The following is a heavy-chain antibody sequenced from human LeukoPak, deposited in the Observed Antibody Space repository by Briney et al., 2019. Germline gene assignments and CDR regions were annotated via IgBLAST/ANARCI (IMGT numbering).Heavy chain of an antibody. D-gene: IGHD1-26*01. J-gene: IGHJ3*02. CDR2: ISGSGGST. CDR1: GFTFSSYA. V-gene: IGHV3-23*01. CDR3: ARSIVGAYDAFDI. Sequence: QTGGSLRLSCAASGFTFSSYAMSWVRQAPGKGLEWVSAISGSGGSTYYADSVKGRFTISRDNSKNTLYLQMNSLRAEDTALYHCARSIVGAYDAFDIWGQGTMVTVSS.